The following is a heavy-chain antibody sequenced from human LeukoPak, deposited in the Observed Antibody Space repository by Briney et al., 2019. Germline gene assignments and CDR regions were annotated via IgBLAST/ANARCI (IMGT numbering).Heavy chain of an antibody. D-gene: IGHD1-26*01. CDR2: RRYDGSNK. J-gene: IGHJ4*02. V-gene: IGHV3-30*02. CDR3: AKDRASGSSGAFDY. Sequence: GGSLRLSCAASGGTFSNYGMHWVRQAPGKGLEWVAFRRYDGSNKDYADSVKGRFTFSRDNSKNTLYLQMNSLRAEDTAVYYCAKDRASGSSGAFDYWGQGTLVTVSS. CDR1: GGTFSNYG.